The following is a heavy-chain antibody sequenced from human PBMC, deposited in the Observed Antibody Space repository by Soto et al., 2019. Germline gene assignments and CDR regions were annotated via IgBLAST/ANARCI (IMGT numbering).Heavy chain of an antibody. CDR2: ISYDGSTK. J-gene: IGHJ4*02. D-gene: IGHD6-25*01. CDR3: AKTMDSSATYDS. Sequence: GGSLRLSCAASGFTFSSYGMHWVRQAPGKGLEWVAVISYDGSTKYYADSVKGRFTLSRDNSKNTLYLQMNSLRAEDTALYYCAKTMDSSATYDSWGQGTLVTVSS. CDR1: GFTFSSYG. V-gene: IGHV3-30*18.